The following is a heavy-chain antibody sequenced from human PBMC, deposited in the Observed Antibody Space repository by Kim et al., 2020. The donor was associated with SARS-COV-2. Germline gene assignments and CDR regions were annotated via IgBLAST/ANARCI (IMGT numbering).Heavy chain of an antibody. CDR2: STK. CDR3: ARSSPGTFDY. D-gene: IGHD1-26*01. V-gene: IGHV3-74*01. J-gene: IGHJ4*02. Sequence: STKNDADSVKGRFTSSRDSANNTLYLQMNSLRDDDTAVYFCARSSPGTFDYWGQGTLVTVSS.